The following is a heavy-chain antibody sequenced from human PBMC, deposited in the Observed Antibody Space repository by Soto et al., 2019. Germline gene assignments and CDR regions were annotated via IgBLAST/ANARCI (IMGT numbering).Heavy chain of an antibody. V-gene: IGHV4-34*01. CDR3: ARTESYGSGSQYYYYYYMDV. CDR2: INHSGST. CDR1: GGSFSGYY. D-gene: IGHD3-10*01. Sequence: TSETLSLTCAVYGGSFSGYYWSWIRQPPGKGLEWIGEINHSGSTNYNPSLKSRVTISVDTSKNQFSLKLSSVTAADTAVYYCARTESYGSGSQYYYYYYMDVWGKGTTVTVSS. J-gene: IGHJ6*03.